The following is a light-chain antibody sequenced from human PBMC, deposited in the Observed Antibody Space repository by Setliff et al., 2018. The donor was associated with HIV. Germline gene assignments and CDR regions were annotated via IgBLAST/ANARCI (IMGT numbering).Light chain of an antibody. Sequence: QSALAQPASVSGSPGQSITISCTGTSSDVGGYNYVSWYQQHPGKASKLIIYDVTNRPSGVSNRFSGSKSGNAASLTISGLQAEDEADYYCSSFTSSCSGVFGTGTKVTVL. V-gene: IGLV2-14*03. CDR1: SSDVGGYNY. CDR2: DVT. CDR3: SSFTSSCSGV. J-gene: IGLJ1*01.